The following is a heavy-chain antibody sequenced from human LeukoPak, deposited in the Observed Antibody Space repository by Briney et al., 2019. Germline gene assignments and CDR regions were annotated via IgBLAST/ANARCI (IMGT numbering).Heavy chain of an antibody. V-gene: IGHV3-48*01. CDR3: ARNYYYGSGSYYFDY. J-gene: IGHJ4*02. CDR1: GFTFSSYS. Sequence: GGYLRLSCAASGFTFSSYSMNWVRLAPGKGLEWVSYISSSSSTIYYADSVKGRFTISRDNAKNSLYLQMNSLRAEDTAVYYCARNYYYGSGSYYFDYWGQGTLVTVSS. D-gene: IGHD3-10*01. CDR2: ISSSSSTI.